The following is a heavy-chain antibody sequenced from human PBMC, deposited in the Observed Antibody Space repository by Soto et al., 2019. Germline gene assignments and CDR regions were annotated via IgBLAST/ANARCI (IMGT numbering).Heavy chain of an antibody. CDR2: IRHDGSEK. Sequence: GGSLRLSCAASGLIFSNYWMSWVRQAPGMGLEWVANIRHDGSEKYYVDSVKGRFTISRDNTKNSLYLQVDSLRDGDTAVYYCAVFGRTTGFDYWGQGTLVTVSS. D-gene: IGHD4-17*01. J-gene: IGHJ4*02. V-gene: IGHV3-7*01. CDR3: AVFGRTTGFDY. CDR1: GLIFSNYW.